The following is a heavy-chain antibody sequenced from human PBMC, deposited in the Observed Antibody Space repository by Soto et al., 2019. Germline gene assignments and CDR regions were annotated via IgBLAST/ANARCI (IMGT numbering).Heavy chain of an antibody. CDR1: GYTLTSYD. J-gene: IGHJ6*02. CDR2: MNPNSGNT. Sequence: ASVKVSCKASGYTLTSYDINWVRQATGQGLEWMGWMNPNSGNTGYAQKLQGRVTMTRNTSISTAYMELSSLRSENTTVYYCTRKGTYDYWLGYTALSRDYYYGMDDWGQGTTVTVSS. D-gene: IGHD5-12*01. V-gene: IGHV1-8*01. CDR3: TRKGTYDYWLGYTALSRDYYYGMDD.